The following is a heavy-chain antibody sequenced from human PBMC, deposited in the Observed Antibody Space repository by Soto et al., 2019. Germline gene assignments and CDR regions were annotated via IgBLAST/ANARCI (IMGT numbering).Heavy chain of an antibody. D-gene: IGHD2-21*02. Sequence: QVQLVQSGAEVKKPGSSVKVSCKASGGTFSSYTISWVRQAPGQGLEWMGRIIPILGIANYAQKFQGRVTSTADKSTSTAYMELSSLRSEDTAVYYCAREMGRVTTYYWGQGTLVTVSS. CDR2: IIPILGIA. CDR1: GGTFSSYT. V-gene: IGHV1-69*08. CDR3: AREMGRVTTYY. J-gene: IGHJ4*02.